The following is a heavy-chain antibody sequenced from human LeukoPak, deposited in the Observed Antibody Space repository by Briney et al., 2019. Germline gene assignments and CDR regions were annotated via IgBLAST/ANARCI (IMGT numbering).Heavy chain of an antibody. D-gene: IGHD3-22*01. CDR3: ACRYDSSGYYYFDY. V-gene: IGHV4-38-2*01. J-gene: IGHJ4*02. CDR2: TYHSGST. Sequence: SETLSLTCAVSGYSISSGYYWGWIRQPPGKGLEWSGRTYHSGSTYYNPSLKSRVTISVDTSKNQFSLKLSSVTAADTAVYYCACRYDSSGYYYFDYWGQGTLVTVSS. CDR1: GYSISSGYY.